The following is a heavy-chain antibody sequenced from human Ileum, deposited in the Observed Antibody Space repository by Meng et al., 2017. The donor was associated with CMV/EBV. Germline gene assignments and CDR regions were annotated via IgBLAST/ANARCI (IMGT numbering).Heavy chain of an antibody. CDR3: AREGYSSSWYGAYYYGMDV. D-gene: IGHD6-13*01. CDR1: GFTFSSYE. CDR2: ISSSGSTI. J-gene: IGHJ6*02. Sequence: GGSLRLSCAASGFTFSSYEMNWVRQAPGKGLEWVSYISSSGSTIYYADSVKGRFTISRDNAKNSLYLQMNSLRAEDTAVYYCAREGYSSSWYGAYYYGMDVWGQGTTVTVSS. V-gene: IGHV3-48*03.